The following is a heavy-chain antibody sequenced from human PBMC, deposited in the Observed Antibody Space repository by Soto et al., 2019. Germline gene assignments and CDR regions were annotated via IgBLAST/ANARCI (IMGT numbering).Heavy chain of an antibody. CDR1: GFTFSSYA. Sequence: EVQLLESGGGLVQPGGSLRLSCAASGFTFSSYAMSWVRQAPGKGLEWVSAISGSGGSTYYADSVKGRFTISRDNSKNTLYLQMNSLRAEDTAVYYCAKSGSPLVAGARGLLYWGQGTLVTVSS. J-gene: IGHJ4*02. V-gene: IGHV3-23*01. CDR2: ISGSGGST. CDR3: AKSGSPLVAGARGLLY. D-gene: IGHD6-19*01.